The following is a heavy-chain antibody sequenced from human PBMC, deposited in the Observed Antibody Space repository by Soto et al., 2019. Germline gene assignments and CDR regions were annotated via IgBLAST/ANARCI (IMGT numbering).Heavy chain of an antibody. CDR2: VSENGDYT. V-gene: IGHV3-23*01. CDR3: ARRTAVRNFDY. Sequence: EVQLLASGGGLVQPGGSLTVSCAASGFVFSHYAMTWVRQAPGKGLEWVSTVSENGDYTSYADSVKGRFTISRDNSKNTLYVQMNSLRAEDTAVYYCARRTAVRNFDYWGQGTLVTVSS. CDR1: GFVFSHYA. D-gene: IGHD6-19*01. J-gene: IGHJ4*02.